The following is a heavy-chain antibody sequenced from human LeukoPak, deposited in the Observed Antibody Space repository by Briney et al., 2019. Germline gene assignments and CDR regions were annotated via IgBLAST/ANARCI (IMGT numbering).Heavy chain of an antibody. Sequence: SETLSLTCTVSGGSIRSSYYYWGWIRQPPGKGLEWIGSIYDSGSTYYNPSLKSRVTISVDTSKNQFSLKLSSVTAADTAVYYCAREWSTAFDPWGQGTLVTVSS. CDR2: IYDSGST. CDR3: AREWSTAFDP. CDR1: GGSIRSSYYY. J-gene: IGHJ5*02. V-gene: IGHV4-39*07. D-gene: IGHD2-2*01.